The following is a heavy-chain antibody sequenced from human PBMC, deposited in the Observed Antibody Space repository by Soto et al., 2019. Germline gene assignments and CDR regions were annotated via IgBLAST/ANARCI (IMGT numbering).Heavy chain of an antibody. Sequence: GGSLRLSCAASGFTFSRYVMYWVRQAPGKGLVYFSVFICNGVIIYYANFVKGIFTISRDFSKNTLFFQMGSLRVEDLAVYYCARDTISGSYCFDYWGQGTLVTVSS. CDR2: FICNGVII. J-gene: IGHJ4*02. CDR3: ARDTISGSYCFDY. CDR1: GFTFSRYV. V-gene: IGHV3-64*01. D-gene: IGHD1-26*01.